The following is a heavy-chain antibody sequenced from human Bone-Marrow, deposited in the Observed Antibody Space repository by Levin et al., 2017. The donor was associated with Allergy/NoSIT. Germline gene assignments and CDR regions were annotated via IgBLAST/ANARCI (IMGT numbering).Heavy chain of an antibody. CDR2: INESGNT. V-gene: IGHV4-34*01. D-gene: IGHD2-2*01. Sequence: GSLRLSCAVYGGSLSDNYWSWIRQSPGKGLIWIGEINESGNTNYNPSLKGRVAISVDTSKNQFSLKLRSVTAADTAIYYCARGGFCTSAGCYGGYYYGMDVWAQGTTVTVS. J-gene: IGHJ6*02. CDR1: GGSLSDNY. CDR3: ARGGFCTSAGCYGGYYYGMDV.